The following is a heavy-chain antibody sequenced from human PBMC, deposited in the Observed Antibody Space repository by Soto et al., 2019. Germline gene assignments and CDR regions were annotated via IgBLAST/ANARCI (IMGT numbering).Heavy chain of an antibody. D-gene: IGHD6-6*01. CDR2: ISWNNGSI. Sequence: EVQLVESGGGLVQPGRSLRLSCAASGFTFDDYAMHWVRQAPGKGLEWVSGISWNNGSIGYADSVKGRFTISRDNAKNSLYLQMNSLRAEDTALYYCARDPYISSIAALRINNWFDPWGQGTLVTVSS. J-gene: IGHJ5*02. V-gene: IGHV3-9*01. CDR1: GFTFDDYA. CDR3: ARDPYISSIAALRINNWFDP.